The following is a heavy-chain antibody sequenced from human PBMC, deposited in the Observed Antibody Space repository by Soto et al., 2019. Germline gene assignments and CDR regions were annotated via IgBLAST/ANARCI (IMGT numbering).Heavy chain of an antibody. Sequence: GGSLGLSCASSGFTCSSYAMSWVRQAPVKGLERVLAISGSGGSTYYADSVKGRFTISRDNSKNTLYLQMNSLRAEDTAVYYCARGAPSPKIAEPAAKNRGGMDAWGQGTTVTVSS. D-gene: IGHD2-2*01. CDR3: ARGAPSPKIAEPAAKNRGGMDA. CDR2: ISGSGGST. V-gene: IGHV3-23*01. CDR1: GFTCSSYA. J-gene: IGHJ6*02.